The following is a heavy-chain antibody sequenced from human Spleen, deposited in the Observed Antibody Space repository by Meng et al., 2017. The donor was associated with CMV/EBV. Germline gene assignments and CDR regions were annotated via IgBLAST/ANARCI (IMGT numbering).Heavy chain of an antibody. CDR3: AKPMGPRWEQIFDI. Sequence: GESLKISCAASGFRLGASAMSWVRQAPGRGLEWVSALSGSGLTSYYVDSVRGRFTISRDESQNTLYLQMNSLRAEDTAVYYCAKPMGPRWEQIFDIWGQGTMVTVSS. J-gene: IGHJ3*02. CDR1: GFRLGASA. D-gene: IGHD1-26*01. CDR2: LSGSGLTS. V-gene: IGHV3-23*01.